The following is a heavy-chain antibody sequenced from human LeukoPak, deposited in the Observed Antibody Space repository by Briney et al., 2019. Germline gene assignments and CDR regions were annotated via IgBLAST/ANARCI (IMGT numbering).Heavy chain of an antibody. CDR2: ISGSGDST. J-gene: IGHJ4*02. D-gene: IGHD6-13*01. CDR1: GFTFDDYG. Sequence: PGGSLRLSCAASGFTFDDYGMSWVRQAPGRGLEWVSAISGSGDSTYYADSVKGRFTISRDNAKNTLYVQMNSLRAEDTAVYYCATKPSSTWYFDYWGQGTLVTVSS. V-gene: IGHV3-23*01. CDR3: ATKPSSTWYFDY.